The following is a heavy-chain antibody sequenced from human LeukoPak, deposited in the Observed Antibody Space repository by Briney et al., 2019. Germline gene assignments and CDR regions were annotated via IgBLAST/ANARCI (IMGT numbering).Heavy chain of an antibody. Sequence: GGSLRPSCAASGFTFSSYSMNWVRQAPGKGLEWVSYISSSSSTIYYADSVKGRFTISRDNAKNSLYLQMNSLRAEDTAVYYCASQYGDYGEGWGQGTLVTVSS. D-gene: IGHD4-17*01. V-gene: IGHV3-48*04. CDR2: ISSSSSTI. J-gene: IGHJ4*02. CDR1: GFTFSSYS. CDR3: ASQYGDYGEG.